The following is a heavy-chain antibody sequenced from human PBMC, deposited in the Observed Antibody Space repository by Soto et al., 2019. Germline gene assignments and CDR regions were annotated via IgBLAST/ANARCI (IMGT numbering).Heavy chain of an antibody. D-gene: IGHD1-26*01. CDR2: ISSNGGTT. CDR3: VKVHSGSYFDY. CDR1: GFIFSDYA. Sequence: GGSLRLSCSASGFIFSDYAMQWVRQAPWKGLEYVSGISSNGGTTYYADSVKGRFTISRDNSKNTLYFQMSSLRAEDTAVYYCVKVHSGSYFDYWGQGTLVTVSS. J-gene: IGHJ4*02. V-gene: IGHV3-64D*06.